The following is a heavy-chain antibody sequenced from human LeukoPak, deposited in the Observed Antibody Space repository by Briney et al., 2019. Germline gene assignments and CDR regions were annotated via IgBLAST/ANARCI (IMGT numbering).Heavy chain of an antibody. J-gene: IGHJ6*03. D-gene: IGHD2-2*01. CDR3: AKGGRYCSSTSCPRSDYYYMDV. Sequence: GGSLRLSCAASGFTFSSYEMNWVRQAPGKGLEWVSYISTRGSTIYYADSVKGRFTISRDNAKNSLYLQMNSLRAEDMALYYCAKGGRYCSSTSCPRSDYYYMDVWGKGTTVTVSS. CDR1: GFTFSSYE. V-gene: IGHV3-48*03. CDR2: ISTRGSTI.